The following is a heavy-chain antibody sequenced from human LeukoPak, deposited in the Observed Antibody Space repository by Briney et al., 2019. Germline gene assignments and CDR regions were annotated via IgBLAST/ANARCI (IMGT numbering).Heavy chain of an antibody. CDR2: IIPILGIA. J-gene: IGHJ6*02. Sequence: PGGSLRLSCAASGYTFSSYAISWVRHAPGQGLEWMGSIIPILGIANYAQKFQGRVTITADKSTSTAYMELSSLRSEDTAVYYCASSHYYYDSSGGGYYYYYGMDVWGQGTTVTVSS. CDR3: ASSHYYYDSSGGGYYYYYGMDV. D-gene: IGHD3-22*01. V-gene: IGHV1-69*04. CDR1: GYTFSSYA.